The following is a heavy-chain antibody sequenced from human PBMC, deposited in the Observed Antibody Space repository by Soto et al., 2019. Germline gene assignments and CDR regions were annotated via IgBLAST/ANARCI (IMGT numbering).Heavy chain of an antibody. Sequence: GGSLRLSCAASGFTFSSYGMHWVRQAPGKGLEWVAVISYDGSNKYYADSVRGRFTISRDNSKNTLYLQMNSLRAEDTAVYYCAKDLLRPGRAYGMDVWGQGTTVTVSS. CDR2: ISYDGSNK. CDR1: GFTFSSYG. V-gene: IGHV3-30*18. CDR3: AKDLLRPGRAYGMDV. J-gene: IGHJ6*02.